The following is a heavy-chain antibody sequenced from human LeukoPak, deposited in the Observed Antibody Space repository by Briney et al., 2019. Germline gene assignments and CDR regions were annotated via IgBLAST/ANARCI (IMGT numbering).Heavy chain of an antibody. CDR1: GFTFSDYY. CDR2: ISSSGSTI. J-gene: IGHJ4*02. CDR3: ARGTNTYYYGSGSYYSLLGY. D-gene: IGHD3-10*01. V-gene: IGHV3-11*01. Sequence: GGSLRLSCAASGFTFSDYYMSWIRQAPGKGLEWVSYISSSGSTIYYADSVRGRFTISRDNAKNSLYLQMNSLRAEDTAVYYCARGTNTYYYGSGSYYSLLGYWGQGTLVTVSS.